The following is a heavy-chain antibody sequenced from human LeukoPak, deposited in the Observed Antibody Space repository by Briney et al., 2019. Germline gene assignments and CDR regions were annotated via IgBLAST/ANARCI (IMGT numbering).Heavy chain of an antibody. V-gene: IGHV1-69*13. Sequence: ASVKVSCKASGGTFSSYAISWVRQAPGQGLEWMGGITPIFGTANYAQKFQGRVTITADESTSTAYMELSSLRSEDTAVYYCARDDFWSGYDATINERMDVWGRGTTVTVSS. D-gene: IGHD3-3*01. CDR2: ITPIFGTA. CDR3: ARDDFWSGYDATINERMDV. J-gene: IGHJ6*02. CDR1: GGTFSSYA.